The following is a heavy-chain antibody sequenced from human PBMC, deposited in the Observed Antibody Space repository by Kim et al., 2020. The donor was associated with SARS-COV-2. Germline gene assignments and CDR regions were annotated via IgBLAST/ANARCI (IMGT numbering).Heavy chain of an antibody. J-gene: IGHJ4*02. Sequence: GGSLRLSCAASGFTFSSYGMHWVRQAPGKGLEWVAVIWYDGSNKYYADSVKSRFTISRDNSKNTLYLQMNSLRAEDTAVYYCARESVNYDSSGYSAGFDYWGQGTLVTVSS. CDR3: ARESVNYDSSGYSAGFDY. CDR1: GFTFSSYG. V-gene: IGHV3-33*01. D-gene: IGHD3-22*01. CDR2: IWYDGSNK.